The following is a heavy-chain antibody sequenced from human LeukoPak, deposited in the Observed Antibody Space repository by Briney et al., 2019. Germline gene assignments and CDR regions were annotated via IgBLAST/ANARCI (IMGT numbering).Heavy chain of an antibody. V-gene: IGHV3-74*01. J-gene: IGHJ4*02. CDR3: ARAGDYRFDY. D-gene: IGHD3-16*01. CDR1: GFTFSSYW. Sequence: GGSLRLSCAASGFTFSSYWIHWVRQALGKGLVWVSRINTDGSRTTYADSVKGRSTISRDNAKNTVYLQMNSLGAEDTAVYYCARAGDYRFDYWGQGTLVTVSS. CDR2: INTDGSRT.